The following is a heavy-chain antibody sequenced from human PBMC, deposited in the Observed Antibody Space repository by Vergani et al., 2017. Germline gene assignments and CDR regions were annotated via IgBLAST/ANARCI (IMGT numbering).Heavy chain of an antibody. J-gene: IGHJ4*02. Sequence: QVQLQESGPGLVKPSVTLSLTCTVSGGSVSSGSYYWSWIRQPPGKGLEWIGYIYYSGSTNYNPSLKSRVTISVDTSKNQFSLKLSSVTAADTAVYYCARERYFDWLSTIWGQGTLVTVSS. CDR2: IYYSGST. CDR3: ARERYFDWLSTI. V-gene: IGHV4-61*01. D-gene: IGHD3-9*01. CDR1: GGSVSSGSYY.